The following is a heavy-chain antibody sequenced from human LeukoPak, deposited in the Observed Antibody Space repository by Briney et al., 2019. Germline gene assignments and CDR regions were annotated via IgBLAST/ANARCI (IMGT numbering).Heavy chain of an antibody. CDR3: ARVWQGIVVVPAAIPGAFDI. V-gene: IGHV4-31*03. CDR1: GGSISSGGYY. CDR2: IYYSGST. D-gene: IGHD2-2*02. Sequence: SQTLSLTCTVSGGSISSGGYYWSWIRQHPGKGLEWIGYIYYSGSTYYNPSLKSRVTISVDTSKDQLSLKLSSVTAADTAVYYCARVWQGIVVVPAAIPGAFDIWGQGTMVTVSS. J-gene: IGHJ3*02.